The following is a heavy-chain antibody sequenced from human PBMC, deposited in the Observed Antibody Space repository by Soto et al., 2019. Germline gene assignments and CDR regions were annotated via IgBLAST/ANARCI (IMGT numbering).Heavy chain of an antibody. CDR1: GGTFSTYL. CDR3: ARDRITTRGDAFDL. Sequence: QVQLVQSGAEVRKPGSSVKVSCKAPGGTFSTYLISWVRQAPGQGLEWMGRIIPIPDITNYAQKFQDRVPVTADRSTSTAYMELTSLKSAEGAVYYCARDRITTRGDAFDLWGQGTMVTVSS. V-gene: IGHV1-69*04. J-gene: IGHJ3*01. CDR2: IIPIPDIT. D-gene: IGHD3-3*01.